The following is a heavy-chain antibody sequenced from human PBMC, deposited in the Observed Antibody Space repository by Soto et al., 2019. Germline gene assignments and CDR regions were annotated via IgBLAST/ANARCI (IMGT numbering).Heavy chain of an antibody. Sequence: EVQLVESGGGLVQPGGSLRLSCAGSGFIFGSFWMTWVRQAPGKGLEWVANIKQDGSEKYYVDSVKGRFTISRDNVKNSLYLQMNSLRSEDTAVYYCARGTGGATSSGKDQFDYWGQGTLVPVSS. J-gene: IGHJ4*02. D-gene: IGHD1-26*01. CDR2: IKQDGSEK. V-gene: IGHV3-7*01. CDR1: GFIFGSFW. CDR3: ARGTGGATSSGKDQFDY.